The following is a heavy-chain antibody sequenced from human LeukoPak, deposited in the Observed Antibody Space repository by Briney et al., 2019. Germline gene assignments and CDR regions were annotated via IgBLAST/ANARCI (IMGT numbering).Heavy chain of an antibody. D-gene: IGHD3-10*01. CDR1: GGSISSSSYY. CDR3: ARVGGSGRNDAFDI. CDR2: IYHSGST. J-gene: IGHJ3*02. V-gene: IGHV4-30-2*01. Sequence: PSETLSLTCTVSGGSISSSSYYWGWIRQPPGKGLEWIGYIYHSGSTYYNPSLKSRVTISVDRSKNQFSLKLSSVTAADTAVYYCARVGGSGRNDAFDIWGQGTMVTVSS.